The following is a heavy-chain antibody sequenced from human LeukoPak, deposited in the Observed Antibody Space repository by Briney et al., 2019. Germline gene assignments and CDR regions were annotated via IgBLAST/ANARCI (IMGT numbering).Heavy chain of an antibody. V-gene: IGHV1-18*01. Sequence: GASVKVSCKASGYTFTSYGISWVRQAPGQGLEWMGRISGYNGNTNYAQKFQGRVTMITDTSTSTAYMELRSLRSDDTAVYYCARDRVIRAFDIWGQGTMVTVSS. CDR1: GYTFTSYG. J-gene: IGHJ3*02. CDR2: ISGYNGNT. CDR3: ARDRVIRAFDI.